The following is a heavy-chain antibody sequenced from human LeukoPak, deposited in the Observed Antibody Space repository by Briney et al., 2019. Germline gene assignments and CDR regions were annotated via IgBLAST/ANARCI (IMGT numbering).Heavy chain of an antibody. CDR2: ISYDGSNK. CDR3: AKDIVVVPAAIGYYYYYGMDV. J-gene: IGHJ6*02. CDR1: GFTFSSYG. D-gene: IGHD2-2*01. V-gene: IGHV3-30*18. Sequence: GGSLRLSCAASGFTFSSYGIHWVRQAPGKGLEWVAVISYDGSNKYYADPVRGRFTISRDNSKNTLYLQMNSLRAEDTAVYYCAKDIVVVPAAIGYYYYYGMDVWGQGTTVTVSS.